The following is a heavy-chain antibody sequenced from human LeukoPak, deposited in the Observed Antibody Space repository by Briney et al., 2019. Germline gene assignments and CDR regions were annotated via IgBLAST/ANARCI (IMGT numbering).Heavy chain of an antibody. CDR3: AKSKGVGATDY. CDR1: EFTFNNYA. J-gene: IGHJ4*02. Sequence: EGSLRLSCAASEFTFNNYAMSWVRQAPGKGLEWVSTISGSVGSTYYADSVKGRFTISRDNSKNTLFLQMSSLRAEDTAVYYCAKSKGVGATDYWGQGTLVTVSS. D-gene: IGHD1-26*01. CDR2: ISGSVGST. V-gene: IGHV3-23*01.